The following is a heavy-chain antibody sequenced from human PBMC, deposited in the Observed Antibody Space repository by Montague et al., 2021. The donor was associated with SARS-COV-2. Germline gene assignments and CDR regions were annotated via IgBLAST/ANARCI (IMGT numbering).Heavy chain of an antibody. CDR2: INPXXSYT. CDR1: GYTFTNHW. V-gene: IGHV5-51*01. CDR3: ARQGYSSAWFAE. D-gene: IGHD2-15*01. Sequence: QSGAEVKKPGESLKISCKGSGYTFTNHWIGWVRQTPGKGLEWMGIINPXXSYTRNNPSFQGQVTISVDKSISTTYLQWRSLKASDTGTYYCARQGYSSAWFAEWGQGTLVTVSS. J-gene: IGHJ5*02.